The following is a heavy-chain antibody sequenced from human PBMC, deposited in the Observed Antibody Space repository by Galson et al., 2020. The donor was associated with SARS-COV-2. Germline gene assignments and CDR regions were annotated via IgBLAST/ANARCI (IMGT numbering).Heavy chain of an antibody. V-gene: IGHV1-8*01. CDR2: MNPNSGNT. CDR3: ARRQVEDYYFDY. CDR1: GYTFTSYD. Sequence: ASVKISCKASGYTFTSYDINWVRQATGQGLEWMGWMNPNSGNTGYAQKFQGRVTMTRSTSISTAYMELSSLRSEDTAVYYCARRQVEDYYFDYWGQGTLVTVSS. J-gene: IGHJ4*02.